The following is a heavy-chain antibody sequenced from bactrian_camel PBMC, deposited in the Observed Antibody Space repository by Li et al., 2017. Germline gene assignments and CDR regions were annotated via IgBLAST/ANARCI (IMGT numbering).Heavy chain of an antibody. V-gene: IGHV3-2*01. CDR2: INVYSGE. Sequence: HVQLVESGGGSVEPGGSLRLSCDNSGWRGRCMGWFRQAPGKGLEWVSTINVYSGEYYADAVKDRFTISRDNAKNTLYLQLNSLKTEDTAMYYCVRSDFNMLNTPQSQGTQVTVS. J-gene: IGHJ4*01. CDR1: GWRGRC. D-gene: IGHD2*01.